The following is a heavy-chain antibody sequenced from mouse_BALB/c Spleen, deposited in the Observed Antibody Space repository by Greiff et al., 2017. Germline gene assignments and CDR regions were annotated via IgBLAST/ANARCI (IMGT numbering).Heavy chain of an antibody. J-gene: IGHJ4*01. CDR2: ISSGSSTI. D-gene: IGHD2-3*01. CDR3: ARGDGYYPYAMDY. Sequence: EVKVVESGGGLVQPGGSRKLSCAASGFTFSSFGMHWVRQAPEKGLEWVAYISSGSSTIYYADTVKGRFTISRDNPKNTLFLQMTSLRSEDTAMYYCARGDGYYPYAMDYWGQGTSVTVSS. CDR1: GFTFSSFG. V-gene: IGHV5-17*02.